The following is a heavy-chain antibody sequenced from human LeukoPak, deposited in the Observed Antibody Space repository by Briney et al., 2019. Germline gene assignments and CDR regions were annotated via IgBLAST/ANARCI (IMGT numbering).Heavy chain of an antibody. CDR3: ARDPDYYDSSGYYY. Sequence: EASVNVSCTASGYTFTGYYMHWVRQAPGQGLEWMGWINPNSGGTNYAQKFQGRVTMTRDTSISTAYMELSRLRSDDTAVYYCARDPDYYDSSGYYYWGQGTLVTVSS. J-gene: IGHJ4*02. CDR1: GYTFTGYY. V-gene: IGHV1-2*02. CDR2: INPNSGGT. D-gene: IGHD3-22*01.